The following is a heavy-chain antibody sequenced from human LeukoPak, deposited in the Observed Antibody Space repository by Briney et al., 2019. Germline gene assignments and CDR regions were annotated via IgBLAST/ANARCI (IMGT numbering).Heavy chain of an antibody. CDR1: GGSISSYF. CDR2: IHYSGST. CDR3: VRATAAGLNAFDF. V-gene: IGHV4-59*01. J-gene: IGHJ3*01. D-gene: IGHD6-13*01. Sequence: PSETPSLTCFVSGGSISSYFWNWIRQPPRKGLEWIGYIHYSGSTNYNPSLKSRVTISVDTSKNRLSLKLNSVTAADTAVYYCVRATAAGLNAFDFWGQGTMVTVSS.